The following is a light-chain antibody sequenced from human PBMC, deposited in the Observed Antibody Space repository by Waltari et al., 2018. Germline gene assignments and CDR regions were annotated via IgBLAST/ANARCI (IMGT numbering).Light chain of an antibody. Sequence: EIVLTQSPATLSLSPGDKATLPCRASQSISKYLAWYQQKPGQAPRLLIYDASNRPTDIPARFSGSGSGTDFTLTISSLEPEDFAVYYCQQRSSWPFMYTFGQGTKLEIK. CDR2: DAS. CDR1: QSISKY. V-gene: IGKV3-11*01. J-gene: IGKJ2*01. CDR3: QQRSSWPFMYT.